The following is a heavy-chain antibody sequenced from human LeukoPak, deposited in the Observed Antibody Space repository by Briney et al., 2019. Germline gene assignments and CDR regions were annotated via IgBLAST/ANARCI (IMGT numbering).Heavy chain of an antibody. V-gene: IGHV4-39*07. Sequence: SETLSLTCTASGGSISSSSYYWGWIRQPPGKGLEWIGSIYYSGSTYYNPSLKSRVTISVDTSKNQFSLKLSSVTAADTAVYYCARDLCSSTSCYWFDPWGQGTLVTVSS. CDR3: ARDLCSSTSCYWFDP. CDR2: IYYSGST. J-gene: IGHJ5*02. CDR1: GGSISSSSYY. D-gene: IGHD2-2*01.